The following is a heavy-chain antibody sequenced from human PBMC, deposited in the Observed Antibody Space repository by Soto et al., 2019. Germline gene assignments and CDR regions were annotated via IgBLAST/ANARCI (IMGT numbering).Heavy chain of an antibody. J-gene: IGHJ4*02. D-gene: IGHD3-16*01. Sequence: SETLSLTCTVSGGSISSYYWSWIRQPPGKGLEWIGYIYYSGSTNYNPSLKSRVTISVDTSKNQFSLKLSSVTAADTAVYYCARHAPIYDYIWAPHFDYWGQGTLVTVSS. CDR3: ARHAPIYDYIWAPHFDY. CDR1: GGSISSYY. CDR2: IYYSGST. V-gene: IGHV4-59*08.